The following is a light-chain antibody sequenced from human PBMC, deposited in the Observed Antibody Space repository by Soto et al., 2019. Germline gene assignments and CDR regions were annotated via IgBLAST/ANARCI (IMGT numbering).Light chain of an antibody. V-gene: IGLV4-69*01. CDR1: SGHSRYA. CDR3: QTWGTGIRV. CDR2: VNSDGSH. Sequence: QLVLTQSPSASASLGASVKLTCTLSSGHSRYAIAWHQQQPEKGPRYLMKVNSDGSHNKGDGIPDRFSGSSSEAERYLTISSLQSEDEADYYCQTWGTGIRVFGGGTKLTVL. J-gene: IGLJ3*02.